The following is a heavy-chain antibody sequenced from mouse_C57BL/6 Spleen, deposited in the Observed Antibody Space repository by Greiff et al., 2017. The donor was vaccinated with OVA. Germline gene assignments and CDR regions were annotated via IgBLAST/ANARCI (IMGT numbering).Heavy chain of an antibody. D-gene: IGHD2-2*01. J-gene: IGHJ2*01. V-gene: IGHV5-6*01. CDR2: ISSGGSYT. CDR3: ARQKNGNDVDY. CDR1: GFTFSSYG. Sequence: EVHLVESGGDLVKPGGSLKLSCAASGFTFSSYGMSWVRQTPDKRLEWVATISSGGSYTYYPACVKGQFTISRDNAKNTLYLQMSSLKSEDTAMYYCARQKNGNDVDYWGQGTTLTVSS.